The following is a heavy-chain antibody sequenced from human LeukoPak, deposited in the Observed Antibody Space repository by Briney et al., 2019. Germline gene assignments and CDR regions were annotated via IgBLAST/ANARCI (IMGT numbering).Heavy chain of an antibody. J-gene: IGHJ6*03. D-gene: IGHD6-6*01. V-gene: IGHV1-69*13. CDR2: IISIFGTA. Sequence: ASVKVSCKASGGTFSSYAISWVRQAPGQGLEWMGGIISIFGTANYAQKFQGRVTITADESTSTAYMELSSLRSEDTAVYYCARVGHIAALRAWGFYYYMDVWGKGTTVTVSS. CDR1: GGTFSSYA. CDR3: ARVGHIAALRAWGFYYYMDV.